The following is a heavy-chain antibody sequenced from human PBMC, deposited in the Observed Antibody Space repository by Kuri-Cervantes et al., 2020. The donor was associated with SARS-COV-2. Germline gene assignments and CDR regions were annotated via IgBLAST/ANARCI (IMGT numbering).Heavy chain of an antibody. V-gene: IGHV4-38-2*01. CDR1: GFTFSSYW. Sequence: ESLKISCAASGFTFSSYWMSWVRQSPGKGLEWIASMYHSGTTFYNPSLKSRVTISVDTSKNQFSLKLSSVTAADTAVYYCASESSVQRLFDYWGQGTPVTVSS. CDR2: MYHSGTT. CDR3: ASESSVQRLFDY. D-gene: IGHD6-25*01. J-gene: IGHJ4*02.